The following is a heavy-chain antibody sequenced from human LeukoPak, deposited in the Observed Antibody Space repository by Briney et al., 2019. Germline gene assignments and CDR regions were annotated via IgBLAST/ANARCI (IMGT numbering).Heavy chain of an antibody. V-gene: IGHV4-39*07. CDR3: AREGKYYYDSSGYYYVDY. CDR1: GGSISSYY. CDR2: IYYSGST. J-gene: IGHJ4*02. Sequence: SETLSLTCTVSGGSISSYYWSWIRQPPGKGLEWIGSIYYSGSTYYNPSLKSRVTISVDTSKNQFSLKLSSVTAADTAVYYCAREGKYYYDSSGYYYVDYWGQGTLVTVSS. D-gene: IGHD3-22*01.